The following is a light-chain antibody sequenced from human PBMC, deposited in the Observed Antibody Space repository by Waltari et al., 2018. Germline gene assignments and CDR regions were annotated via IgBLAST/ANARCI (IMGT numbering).Light chain of an antibody. V-gene: IGKV1-33*01. CDR3: QQYDNLPIT. Sequence: DIQMTQSPSSLSASAGARVTLPCQASQDISNYLNWYQQKPGKAPNLLVYDASTLETGVPATCSGSGSGTSCTFTISSLQPEDIATFYCQQYDNLPITFGQGTRLEIK. CDR1: QDISNY. J-gene: IGKJ5*01. CDR2: DAS.